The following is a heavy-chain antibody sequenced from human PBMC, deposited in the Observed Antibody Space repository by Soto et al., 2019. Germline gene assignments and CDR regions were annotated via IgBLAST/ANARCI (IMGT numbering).Heavy chain of an antibody. CDR3: ARELTGTGMYNWFDP. D-gene: IGHD1-1*01. Sequence: QVQLVQSGAEVKKPGASVKVSCKASGYTFTSYGISWVRQAPGQGLEWMGWISAYNGNTNYAQKLQGRVTMTTDTSTSTSYMELRSLRSDDTAVYYCARELTGTGMYNWFDPWGQGTLVTVSS. CDR2: ISAYNGNT. CDR1: GYTFTSYG. V-gene: IGHV1-18*01. J-gene: IGHJ5*02.